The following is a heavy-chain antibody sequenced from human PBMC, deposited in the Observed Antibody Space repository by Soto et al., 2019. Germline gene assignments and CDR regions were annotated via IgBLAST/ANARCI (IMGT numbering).Heavy chain of an antibody. D-gene: IGHD2-2*02. J-gene: IGHJ5*02. CDR3: ARGYCSSTSCYIWDNWFDP. Sequence: PGESLKISCKGSGYRFSNYWIVWVRQMPGKGLEWMGIIYPGDSETKYSPSFQGQVTISADKSINTAYLQWISLKASDTAMYYCARGYCSSTSCYIWDNWFDPWGQGTLVTVSS. V-gene: IGHV5-51*01. CDR1: GYRFSNYW. CDR2: IYPGDSET.